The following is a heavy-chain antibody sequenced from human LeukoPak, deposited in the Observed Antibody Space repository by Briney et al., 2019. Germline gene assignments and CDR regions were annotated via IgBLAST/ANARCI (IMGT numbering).Heavy chain of an antibody. CDR2: ISGSGGST. CDR3: ARGQPYDSRTYDY. V-gene: IGHV3-23*01. D-gene: IGHD3-22*01. J-gene: IGHJ4*02. Sequence: PGGSLRLSCAASGFTFSSHAMSLLRQAPGKGPELVSAISGSGGSTFYADSVKGRFTISRDNSKNTLYLQTNSLRAEDTAVYYCARGQPYDSRTYDYWGQGTLVTVSS. CDR1: GFTFSSHA.